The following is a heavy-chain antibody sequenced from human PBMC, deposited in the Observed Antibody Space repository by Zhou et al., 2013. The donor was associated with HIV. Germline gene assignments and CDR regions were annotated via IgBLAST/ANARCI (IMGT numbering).Heavy chain of an antibody. CDR3: ARGRYDLGF. Sequence: QAQLVQSGAEVKKPGASVKVSCKASGYTFSDYYIHWVRQAPGQGLEYMGWMNPNNGNAASAQRFQGRITMTRTTSISTAYLELSSLRSEDTAVYYCARGRYDLGFWGQGTLVTVSS. J-gene: IGHJ4*02. CDR1: GYTFSDYY. V-gene: IGHV1-8*02. CDR2: MNPNNGNA. D-gene: IGHD5-12*01.